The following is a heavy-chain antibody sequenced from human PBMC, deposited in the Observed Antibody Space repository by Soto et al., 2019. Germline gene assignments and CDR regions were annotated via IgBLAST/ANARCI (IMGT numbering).Heavy chain of an antibody. D-gene: IGHD3-16*01. Sequence: ASVKVSCKASGYTFTSYDINWVRQATGQGLEWMGWMNPNSGNTGYAQKFQGRVTMTRNTSISTAYMELSSLRSEDTAVYYCARLFLQAATGLGDSWFDPWGQGTLVTVSS. V-gene: IGHV1-8*01. J-gene: IGHJ5*02. CDR3: ARLFLQAATGLGDSWFDP. CDR1: GYTFTSYD. CDR2: MNPNSGNT.